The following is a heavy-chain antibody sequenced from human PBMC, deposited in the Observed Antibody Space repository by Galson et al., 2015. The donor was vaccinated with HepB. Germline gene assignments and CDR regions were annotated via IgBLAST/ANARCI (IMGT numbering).Heavy chain of an antibody. D-gene: IGHD5-24*01. J-gene: IGHJ2*01. V-gene: IGHV1-69*04. CDR2: IIPILGIA. Sequence: SVKVSCKASGGTFSSYAISWVRQAPGQGLEWMGRIIPILGIANYAQKFQGRVTITADASTSTAYMELSSLRSEDTAVYYCAREGDGYNLEYFDLWGRGTLVTVSS. CDR3: AREGDGYNLEYFDL. CDR1: GGTFSSYA.